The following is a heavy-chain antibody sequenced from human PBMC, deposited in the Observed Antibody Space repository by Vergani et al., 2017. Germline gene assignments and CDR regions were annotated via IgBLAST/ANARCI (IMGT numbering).Heavy chain of an antibody. J-gene: IGHJ4*02. Sequence: QVQLQESGPGLVKPSETLSLTCTVSGGSISSYYWSWIRQPARKGLEWIGRIYTSGSTHYNPSLKSRVTMSVDTSKNQFSLKLSSVTAADTAVYYCARQYYDILTGYYTFDYWGQGTLVTVSS. D-gene: IGHD3-9*01. CDR1: GGSISSYY. CDR2: IYTSGST. CDR3: ARQYYDILTGYYTFDY. V-gene: IGHV4-4*07.